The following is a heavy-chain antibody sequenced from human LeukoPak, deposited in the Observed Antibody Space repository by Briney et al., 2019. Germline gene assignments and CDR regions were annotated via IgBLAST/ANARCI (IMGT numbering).Heavy chain of an antibody. CDR1: GYTCTSYG. J-gene: IGHJ4*02. CDR2: ISAYNGNT. CDR3: ARGYDWASGWYGLKDY. D-gene: IGHD6-19*01. V-gene: IGHV1-18*01. Sequence: GASVKVSCKASGYTCTSYGISWVRQAPGQGLEWMGWISAYNGNTNYAQKLQGRVTMTTDTSTSTAYMELRSLRSDDTAVYYCARGYDWASGWYGLKDYWGQGTLVTVSS.